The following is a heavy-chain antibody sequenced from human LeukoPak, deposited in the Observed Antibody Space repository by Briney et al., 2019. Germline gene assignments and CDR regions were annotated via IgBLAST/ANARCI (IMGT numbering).Heavy chain of an antibody. J-gene: IGHJ6*03. V-gene: IGHV1-69*05. CDR2: IIPIFGTA. CDR1: GGTFSSYA. D-gene: IGHD2-2*01. Sequence: SVKVSCKASGGTFSSYAISWVRQAPGQGLEWMGGIIPIFGTANYTQKFQGRVTITTDESTSTAYMELSSLRSKDTAVYYCARGGVVPAALYYYYYYMDVWGKGTTVTVSS. CDR3: ARGGVVPAALYYYYYYMDV.